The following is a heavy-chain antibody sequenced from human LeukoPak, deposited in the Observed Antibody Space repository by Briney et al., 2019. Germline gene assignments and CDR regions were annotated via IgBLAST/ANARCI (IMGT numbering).Heavy chain of an antibody. Sequence: GGSLRLSCAASGFTFSSYGMHWVRQAPGKGLEWVAFIRYDGSNKYYADSVKGRFTISRDNSKNTLYLQMNSLRAEDTAVYYCAKDRPPYDYGDFSSDYWGQGTLSPSPQ. CDR2: IRYDGSNK. CDR3: AKDRPPYDYGDFSSDY. D-gene: IGHD4-17*01. J-gene: IGHJ4*02. V-gene: IGHV3-30*02. CDR1: GFTFSSYG.